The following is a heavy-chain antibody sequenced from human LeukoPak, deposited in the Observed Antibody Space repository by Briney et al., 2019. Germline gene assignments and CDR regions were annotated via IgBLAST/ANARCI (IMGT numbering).Heavy chain of an antibody. CDR3: ARDPITMVRGAGFDY. CDR1: GGSISSSSYY. J-gene: IGHJ4*02. V-gene: IGHV4-39*07. D-gene: IGHD3-10*01. CDR2: IYYSGST. Sequence: SETLSLTCTVSGGSISSSSYYWGWIRQPPGKGLEWIGSIYYSGSTYYNPSLKSRVTISVDTSKNQFSLKLSSVTAADTAVYYCARDPITMVRGAGFDYWGQGTLVTVSS.